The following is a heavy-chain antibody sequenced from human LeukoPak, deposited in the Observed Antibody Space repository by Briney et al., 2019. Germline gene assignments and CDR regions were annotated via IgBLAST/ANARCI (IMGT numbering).Heavy chain of an antibody. CDR3: ARDLDGSGTYWGWFDP. CDR2: MNPNSGNT. V-gene: IGHV1-8*01. D-gene: IGHD3-10*01. Sequence: ASVKVSCKASGYTFTSYDINWVRQATGQGLEWMGWMNPNSGNTGYAQKFQGRVTMTRNTSISTAYMELSSLRSDDTAVYYCARDLDGSGTYWGWFDPWGQGTLVTVSS. J-gene: IGHJ5*02. CDR1: GYTFTSYD.